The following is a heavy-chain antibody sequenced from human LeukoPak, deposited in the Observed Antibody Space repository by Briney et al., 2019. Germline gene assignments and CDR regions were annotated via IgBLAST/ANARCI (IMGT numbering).Heavy chain of an antibody. D-gene: IGHD2-15*01. CDR1: GITVSSNY. J-gene: IGHJ4*02. Sequence: PGGSLRLSCAASGITVSSNYMSWVRQAPGKGLEWVSVIYSGGNTYYADSVKGRFTISRDNSKNTLYLQMNSLRAEDTAVYYCAKGYCSGGSCYGIDYWGQGTLVTVSS. CDR2: IYSGGNT. CDR3: AKGYCSGGSCYGIDY. V-gene: IGHV3-53*01.